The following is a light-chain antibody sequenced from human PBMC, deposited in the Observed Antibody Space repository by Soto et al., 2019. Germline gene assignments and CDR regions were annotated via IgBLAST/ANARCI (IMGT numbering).Light chain of an antibody. Sequence: QPVLTQPPSASGTPGQRVTISCSGSSSNIGSNYVYWYQQLPGTAPKLLIYRNNQRPSGVPDRFSGSKSGTSASLAISGLRSADEADYYCAAWDDSLSGPEVVFGGGTKLTVL. CDR2: RNN. V-gene: IGLV1-47*01. CDR3: AAWDDSLSGPEVV. CDR1: SSNIGSNY. J-gene: IGLJ2*01.